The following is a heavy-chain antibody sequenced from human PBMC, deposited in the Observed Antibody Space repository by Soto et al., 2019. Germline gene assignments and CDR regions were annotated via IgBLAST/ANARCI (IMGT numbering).Heavy chain of an antibody. CDR2: ISGSGGST. V-gene: IGHV3-23*01. D-gene: IGHD3-3*01. Sequence: GGSLRLSCAASGFTFSSYAMSWVRQAPGKGLEWVSAISGSGGSTYYADSVKGRFTISRDNSKNTLYLQMNSLRAEDTAVYYCAKSDWSGYYLSYYFDYWGQGTLVTVSS. CDR3: AKSDWSGYYLSYYFDY. J-gene: IGHJ4*02. CDR1: GFTFSSYA.